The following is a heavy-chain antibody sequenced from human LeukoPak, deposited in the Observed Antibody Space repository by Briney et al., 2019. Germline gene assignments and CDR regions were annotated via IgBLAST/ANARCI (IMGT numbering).Heavy chain of an antibody. CDR1: GCTFDGYA. V-gene: IGHV3-9*03. CDR2: CSWNCCSR. CDR3: ARAGVYCSSTSCYGGHFDY. Sequence: GGSLTLSCTASGCTFDGYAKHWVRQAPGKGLERVSGCSWNCCSRGYADSVKGRLTISRDNAKNSLYLQMNSLRAEDMALYYCARAGVYCSSTSCYGGHFDYWGQGTLVTVSS. J-gene: IGHJ4*02. D-gene: IGHD2-2*01.